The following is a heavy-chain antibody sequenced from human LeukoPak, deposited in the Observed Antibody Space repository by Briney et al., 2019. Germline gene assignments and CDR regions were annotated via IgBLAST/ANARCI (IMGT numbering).Heavy chain of an antibody. CDR2: ISGSGGSP. Sequence: GGSLRLSCAASGFTFSSYAMSWVRQAPGKGLEWVSAISGSGGSPYYADSVKGRFTISRDNSKNTLYLQMNSLRAEDTAVYYCAKSPAKAKRAGNHFDYWGQGTLVTVSS. J-gene: IGHJ4*02. CDR3: AKSPAKAKRAGNHFDY. V-gene: IGHV3-23*01. CDR1: GFTFSSYA.